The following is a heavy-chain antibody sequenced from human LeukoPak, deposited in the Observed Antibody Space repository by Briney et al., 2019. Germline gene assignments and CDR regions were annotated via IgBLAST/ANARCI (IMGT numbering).Heavy chain of an antibody. V-gene: IGHV1-69*04. CDR2: IIPILGIA. J-gene: IGHJ4*02. D-gene: IGHD3-22*01. CDR1: GGTFSSYA. CDR3: ARGYYYDSSGYYYYFDY. Sequence: SVKVSCKASGGTFSSYAISWVRQAPGQGLEWMGRIIPILGIANCAQKFQGRVTITADKSTSTAYMELSSLRSEDTAVYYCARGYYYDSSGYYYYFDYWGQGTLVTVSS.